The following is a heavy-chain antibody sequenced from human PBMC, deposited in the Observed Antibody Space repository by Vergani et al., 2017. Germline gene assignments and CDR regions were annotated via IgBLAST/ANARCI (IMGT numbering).Heavy chain of an antibody. V-gene: IGHV3-7*01. D-gene: IGHD2/OR15-2a*01. CDR2: IRQDGSEK. CDR3: AKDLGGCNSISCSYYMDV. CDR1: GFTFSSYA. J-gene: IGHJ6*03. Sequence: VQLVESGGGVVQPGRSLRLSCAASGFTFSSYAMHWVRQAPGKGLEWVANIRQDGSEKYYVDSVKGRFTISRDNAQNSLYLQMNSLRAEDTAVYYCAKDLGGCNSISCSYYMDVWGKGTTVTV.